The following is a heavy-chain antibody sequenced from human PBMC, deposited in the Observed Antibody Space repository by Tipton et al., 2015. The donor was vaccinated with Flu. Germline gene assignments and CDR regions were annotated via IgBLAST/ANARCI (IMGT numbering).Heavy chain of an antibody. Sequence: NLSLTCVVSGYSISSGYYWGRVRQPPGKGLEWIGTIHHSGRTYYNPSLKSRVTISVDTSKNQFSLKLSSVTASDTAVYYCARHTGDSVRGIIDYWGQGTLVT. CDR1: GYSISSGYY. D-gene: IGHD3-10*02. J-gene: IGHJ4*02. CDR2: IHHSGRT. CDR3: ARHTGDSVRGIIDY. V-gene: IGHV4-38-2*01.